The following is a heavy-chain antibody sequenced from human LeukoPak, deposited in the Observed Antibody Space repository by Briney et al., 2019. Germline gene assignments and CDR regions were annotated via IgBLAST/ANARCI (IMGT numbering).Heavy chain of an antibody. CDR1: GYTFTSYF. D-gene: IGHD6-13*01. CDR2: ISAYNGNT. CDR3: ARDAPGSTFDY. V-gene: IGHV1-18*04. J-gene: IGHJ4*02. Sequence: ASVKVSCKTSGYTFTSYFLHWVRQAPGQGLEWMGWISAYNGNTNYAQRLQGRVTMTTDTSTSTAYMDLRSLRSDDTAVYYCARDAPGSTFDYWGQGTLVTVSS.